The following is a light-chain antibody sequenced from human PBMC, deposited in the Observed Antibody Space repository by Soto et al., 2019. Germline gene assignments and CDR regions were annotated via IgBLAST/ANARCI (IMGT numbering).Light chain of an antibody. CDR1: SSDVGGYNY. CDR2: DGS. J-gene: IGLJ1*01. Sequence: QSVLTQPASVSGSPGQSITISCTGTSSDVGGYNYVSWYQQHPGKAPKLMIYDGSNRPSGVSNRFSGSKSGNTASLTISGLRAEDEAAYYCSSYTSSSTLYVFGTGTKVTVL. CDR3: SSYTSSSTLYV. V-gene: IGLV2-14*01.